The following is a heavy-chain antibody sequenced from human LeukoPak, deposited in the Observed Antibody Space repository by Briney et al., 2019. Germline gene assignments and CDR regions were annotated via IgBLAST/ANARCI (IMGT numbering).Heavy chain of an antibody. J-gene: IGHJ5*02. CDR1: GGSISSSNW. V-gene: IGHV4-4*02. CDR3: ARDMVRGSANWFDP. CDR2: IYHSGST. Sequence: SETLSLTCAVSGGSISSSNWWSWVRQPPGKGLEWIGEIYHSGSTNYNPSLKSRVTISVDKSENQFSLKLSSVTDADTAVYYCARDMVRGSANWFDPWGQGTLVTVSS. D-gene: IGHD3-10*01.